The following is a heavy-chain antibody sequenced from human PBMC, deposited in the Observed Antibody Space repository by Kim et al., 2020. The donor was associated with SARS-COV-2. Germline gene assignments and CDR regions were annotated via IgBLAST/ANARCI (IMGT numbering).Heavy chain of an antibody. CDR2: A. D-gene: IGHD3-10*01. CDR3: ASGFGGWFDP. J-gene: IGHJ5*02. Sequence: ANYAQKFQGRATITADKSTSTAYMELSSLRSEDTAVYYCASGFGGWFDPWGQGTLVTVSS. V-gene: IGHV1-69*02.